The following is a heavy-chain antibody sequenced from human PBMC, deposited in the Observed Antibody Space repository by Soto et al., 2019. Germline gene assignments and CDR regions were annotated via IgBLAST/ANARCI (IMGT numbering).Heavy chain of an antibody. Sequence: QVQLVQSGAEVKKPGSSVKVSCKASGGTFSSYAISWVRQAPGQGLEWMGGIIPMFGTANYAPKFQGRVTSTADESTSNAYIELSTLSSYDTDVYYCARPTIVGATHYYYCYGMDVWGQGPTATVSS. J-gene: IGHJ6*02. CDR1: GGTFSSYA. CDR2: IIPMFGTA. CDR3: ARPTIVGATHYYYCYGMDV. D-gene: IGHD1-26*01. V-gene: IGHV1-69*01.